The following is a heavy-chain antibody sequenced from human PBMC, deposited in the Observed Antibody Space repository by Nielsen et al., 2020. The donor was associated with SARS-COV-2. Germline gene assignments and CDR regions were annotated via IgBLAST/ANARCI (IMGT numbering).Heavy chain of an antibody. D-gene: IGHD4-17*01. J-gene: IGHJ4*02. CDR1: GFTFSRYA. V-gene: IGHV3-23*01. CDR2: ISGSGGST. CDR3: AKEADYGDFFDY. Sequence: GESLKISCAASGFTFSRYAMSWVRQAPGKGLEWVSAISGSGGSTYYADSVKGRFTISRDNSKNTLYLQMNSLRAEDTAVYYCAKEADYGDFFDYWGQGTLVTVSS.